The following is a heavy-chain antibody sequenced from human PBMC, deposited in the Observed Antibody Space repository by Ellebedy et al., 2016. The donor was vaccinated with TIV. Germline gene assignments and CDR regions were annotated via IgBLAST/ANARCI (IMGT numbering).Heavy chain of an antibody. CDR2: INHSGST. J-gene: IGHJ5*02. Sequence: ESLKISCAASGFTFSSYGMHWVRQPPGKGLEWIGEINHSGSTNYSPSLKSRVTISIDTSKTQFSLKLTSVTAADTAVYYCARANPRTGYSSSWYNLWGQGTLVTVSS. D-gene: IGHD6-13*01. CDR3: ARANPRTGYSSSWYNL. CDR1: GFTFSSYG. V-gene: IGHV4-34*01.